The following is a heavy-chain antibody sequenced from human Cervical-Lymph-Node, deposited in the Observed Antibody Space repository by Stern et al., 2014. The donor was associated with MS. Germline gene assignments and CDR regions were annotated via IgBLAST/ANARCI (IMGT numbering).Heavy chain of an antibody. D-gene: IGHD3-22*01. CDR1: GFSLSTSRMR. Sequence: QVTLRESGPALVKPTQALTLTCTFSGFSLSTSRMRVSWIRQPPGKALEWLARIGWDDDKFYSTSLKTRLTISKDTSKNQVVFTMTNMDPVDTATYYCARSFYDYESAALGPFDYWGQGTLVTVSS. CDR3: ARSFYDYESAALGPFDY. CDR2: IGWDDDK. J-gene: IGHJ4*02. V-gene: IGHV2-70*04.